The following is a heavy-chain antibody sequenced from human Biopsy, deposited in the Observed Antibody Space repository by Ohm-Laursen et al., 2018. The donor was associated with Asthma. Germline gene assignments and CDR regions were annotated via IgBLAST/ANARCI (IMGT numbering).Heavy chain of an antibody. J-gene: IGHJ4*02. CDR3: ARATVAAAGND. Sequence: SLRLSCAASGFTFRTYGMHWVRQTPGKGLEWLSSIPYDGHNQHYADSVKGRFTISRDNSKNTVSLEMNSLRRDDTAVYFCARATVAAAGNDWGQGTLVTVSS. D-gene: IGHD6-13*01. V-gene: IGHV3-30*05. CDR2: IPYDGHNQ. CDR1: GFTFRTYG.